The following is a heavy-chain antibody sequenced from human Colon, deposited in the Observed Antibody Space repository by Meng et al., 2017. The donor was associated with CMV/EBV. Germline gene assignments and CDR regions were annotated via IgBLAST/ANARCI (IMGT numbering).Heavy chain of an antibody. J-gene: IGHJ4*02. CDR2: INPNSGGT. D-gene: IGHD3-22*01. Sequence: KVSCKTSGPSFTDPYIHWVRQAPGQGLEWMGRINPNSGGTDYAQKFQGRVSVTRDTSITTAYMELSGLQSDDTAVFYCARGDSNLDYWGQGTLVTVSS. CDR3: ARGDSNLDY. V-gene: IGHV1-2*06. CDR1: GPSFTDPY.